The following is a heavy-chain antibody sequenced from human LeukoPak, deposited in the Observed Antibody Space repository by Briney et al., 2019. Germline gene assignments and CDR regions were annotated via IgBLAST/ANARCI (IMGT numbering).Heavy chain of an antibody. CDR2: IHYSGST. CDR1: GGSIRSSSYY. J-gene: IGHJ4*02. V-gene: IGHV4-39*07. D-gene: IGHD2-15*01. CDR3: ARLCSGDTCSSYFDY. Sequence: SETLSLTCTVSGGSIRSSSYYWGWIRQPPGKGLEWIGSIHYSGSTYYNPSLKSRVTISVDKSKNQFSLNLNSVTAADTAVYYCARLCSGDTCSSYFDYWGQGTLVTVSS.